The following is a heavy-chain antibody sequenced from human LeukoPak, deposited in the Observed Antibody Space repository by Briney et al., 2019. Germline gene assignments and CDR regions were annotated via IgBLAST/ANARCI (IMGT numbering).Heavy chain of an antibody. Sequence: SVKVSCKASGGTFSSYAISWVRQAPGQGLEWMGGIIPIFGTANYAQKFQGRVTMTTDTSTSTAYMELRSLRSDDTAVYYCARSIYYFDYWGQGTLVTVSS. CDR3: ARSIYYFDY. J-gene: IGHJ4*02. D-gene: IGHD6-6*01. CDR2: IIPIFGTA. V-gene: IGHV1-69*05. CDR1: GGTFSSYA.